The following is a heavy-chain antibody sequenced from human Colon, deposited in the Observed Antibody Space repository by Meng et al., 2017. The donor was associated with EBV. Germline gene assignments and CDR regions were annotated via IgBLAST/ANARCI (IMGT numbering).Heavy chain of an antibody. CDR3: ARDGGVTHIP. CDR2: IYHNGQT. CDR1: GTSISTSNW. J-gene: IGHJ5*02. V-gene: IGHV4-4*02. D-gene: IGHD2-8*02. Sequence: QVVLQESGAGLVRPSGTLSLPCAVSGTSISTSNWWSGIRQSPGEGLGWIGAIYHNGQTNYNPSLKSRISMSVDESKNEFSLNLKSVTAADTAVYYCARDGGVTHIPWGQGVLVTVSS.